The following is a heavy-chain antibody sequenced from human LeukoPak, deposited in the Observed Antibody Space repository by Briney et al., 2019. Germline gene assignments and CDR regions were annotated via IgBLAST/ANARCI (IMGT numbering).Heavy chain of an antibody. CDR2: IYTSGNT. Sequence: TSQTLSLTCTVSGGSISSGSYYWSWIRQPAGKGLEWIGRIYTSGNTNYNPSLKSRVTMSVDTSKNQFSLKLSSVTAADTAVYYCARAYSSSWYDPGRGHWFDPWGQGTLVTVSS. CDR3: ARAYSSSWYDPGRGHWFDP. D-gene: IGHD6-13*01. CDR1: GGSISSGSYY. V-gene: IGHV4-61*02. J-gene: IGHJ5*02.